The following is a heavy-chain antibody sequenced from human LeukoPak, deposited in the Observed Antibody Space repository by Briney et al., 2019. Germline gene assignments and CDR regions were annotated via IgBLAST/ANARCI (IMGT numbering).Heavy chain of an antibody. CDR3: ANDKLAAAGNYYYGMDV. V-gene: IGHV3-23*01. CDR2: ISGSGGST. J-gene: IGHJ6*02. CDR1: GFTFSSYA. D-gene: IGHD6-13*01. Sequence: GGSLRLSCAASGFTFSSYAMSWVRQAPGKGLEWVSAISGSGGSTYYADSVKGRFTISRDNSKNTLYLQMNSLRAEDTAVYYCANDKLAAAGNYYYGMDVWGQGTTVTVSS.